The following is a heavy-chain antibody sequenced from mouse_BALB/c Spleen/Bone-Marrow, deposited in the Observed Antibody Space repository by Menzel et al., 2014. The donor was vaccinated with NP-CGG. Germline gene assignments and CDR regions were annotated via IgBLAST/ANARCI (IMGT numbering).Heavy chain of an antibody. CDR3: TRSYYRYDEEAWFAY. V-gene: IGHV5-6-4*01. D-gene: IGHD2-14*01. CDR2: ISSGGSYT. CDR1: GFTFSSYT. Sequence: EVKLVESGGGLVKPGGSLKLSCAASGFTFSSYTMSWVRQTPEKRLEWVATISSGGSYTYYPDSVKGRFTISRDNAKNTLYLQMSSLESEDTAMYYCTRSYYRYDEEAWFAYWGQGTLVTVSA. J-gene: IGHJ3*01.